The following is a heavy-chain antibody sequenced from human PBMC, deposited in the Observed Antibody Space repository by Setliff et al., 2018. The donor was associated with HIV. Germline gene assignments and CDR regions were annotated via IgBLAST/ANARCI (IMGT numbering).Heavy chain of an antibody. Sequence: GGSLRLSCAASGFLFHTYWMSWVRQAPGKGLEWVANIKQDGSEKNYMDSVKGRFTISRDNSKNTLYLQMNSLRAEDTAVYYCARSVIGYYYYGMDVWGQGTLVTVSS. D-gene: IGHD3-10*01. CDR3: ARSVIGYYYYGMDV. V-gene: IGHV3-7*04. CDR1: GFLFHTYW. J-gene: IGHJ6*02. CDR2: IKQDGSEK.